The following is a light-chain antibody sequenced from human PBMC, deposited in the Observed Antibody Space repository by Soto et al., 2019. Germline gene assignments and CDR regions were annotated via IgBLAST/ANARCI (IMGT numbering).Light chain of an antibody. CDR2: GAS. Sequence: EIVMTQSPATLSVSPGERATLSCRTSLSVSVYLDWYQQKPGQAPRLLIYGASSRATGIPDRFSGSGSGTDFTLTISRLEPEDFAVYYCQQYGSSPMWTFGQGTKVDIK. V-gene: IGKV3-20*01. CDR1: LSVSVY. CDR3: QQYGSSPMWT. J-gene: IGKJ1*01.